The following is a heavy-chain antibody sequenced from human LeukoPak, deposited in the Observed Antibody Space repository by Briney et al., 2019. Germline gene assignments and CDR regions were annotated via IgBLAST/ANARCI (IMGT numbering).Heavy chain of an antibody. CDR1: GYMFTNYG. Sequence: ASVKVSFKASGYMFTNYGIGWVRQAPGQGLEWMGWISVDNSATHYAQKFQGRVTLTADTSTGTAFMELRSLRSDDTAVYFCARAFTTFVVVIALEYWGQGSLVTVSS. J-gene: IGHJ4*02. CDR3: ARAFTTFVVVIALEY. CDR2: ISVDNSAT. V-gene: IGHV1-18*01. D-gene: IGHD2-21*01.